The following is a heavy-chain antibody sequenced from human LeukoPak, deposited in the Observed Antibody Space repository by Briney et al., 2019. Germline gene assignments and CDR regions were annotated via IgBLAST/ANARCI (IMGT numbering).Heavy chain of an antibody. Sequence: ASVKVSCKASGYTFTSYDINWVRQATGQGLEWMGWMNPNSGNTGYAQKFQGRVTMTRNTSISTAYMELSSLRSEDTAVYYCARVAITYYYDSSGLLLDYWGQGTLVTVSS. D-gene: IGHD3-22*01. V-gene: IGHV1-8*01. J-gene: IGHJ4*02. CDR2: MNPNSGNT. CDR1: GYTFTSYD. CDR3: ARVAITYYYDSSGLLLDY.